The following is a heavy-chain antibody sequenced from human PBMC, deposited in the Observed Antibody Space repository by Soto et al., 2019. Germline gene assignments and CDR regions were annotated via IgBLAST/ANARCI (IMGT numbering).Heavy chain of an antibody. Sequence: QVQLQESGPGLVKPSETLSLTCTVSGGSISSYYWSWIRQPPGKGLEWIGYIYYSGSTNYNPSLKRRATISGDTSKNQFSLKLSSVPAADTAVYYCARWRIWFEELSGWFDPWGQGTLVTVSS. CDR1: GGSISSYY. CDR3: ARWRIWFEELSGWFDP. J-gene: IGHJ5*02. D-gene: IGHD3-10*01. V-gene: IGHV4-59*01. CDR2: IYYSGST.